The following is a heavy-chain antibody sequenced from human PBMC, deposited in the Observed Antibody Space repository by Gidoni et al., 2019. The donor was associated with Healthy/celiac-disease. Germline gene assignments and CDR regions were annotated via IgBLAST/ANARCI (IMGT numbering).Heavy chain of an antibody. CDR2: INHSGST. CDR1: GGSFSGYY. D-gene: IGHD2-2*01. Sequence: QVQLQQWGAGLLTPSETLSLTCAVYGGSFSGYYWSWIRQPPGKGLEWIGKINHSGSTNYNPSLKSRVTISVDTSKNQFSLKLSSVTAADTAVYYCARTGVVVPAAISYWGQGTLVTVSS. CDR3: ARTGVVVPAAISY. J-gene: IGHJ4*02. V-gene: IGHV4-34*01.